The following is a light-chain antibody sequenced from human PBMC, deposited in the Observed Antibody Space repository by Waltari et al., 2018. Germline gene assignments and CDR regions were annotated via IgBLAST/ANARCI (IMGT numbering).Light chain of an antibody. CDR1: QTVRTTY. Sequence: EIVLTQSPGTLSLSPGERATLSCRASQTVRTTYLPWCQQKPGQAPTLRIHGASSRATGIPDRFSVSGSGTDFSLTISSLEPEEFAVYYCQQYDISPLTFGGGTKVEIK. CDR2: GAS. J-gene: IGKJ4*01. V-gene: IGKV3-20*01. CDR3: QQYDISPLT.